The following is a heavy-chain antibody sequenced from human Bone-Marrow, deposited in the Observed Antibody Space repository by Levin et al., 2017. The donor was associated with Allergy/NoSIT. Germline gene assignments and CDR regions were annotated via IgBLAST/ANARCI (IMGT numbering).Heavy chain of an antibody. D-gene: IGHD2-15*01. Sequence: QAGGSLRLSCAASGFTFSSYSMNWVRRAPGKGLEWVSAISASGNAYYSDSVRGRFTISRDNSKNTLYLQLNSLRAEDTAVYYWAKKTNGDEAAGPGNYFDYWGRGTLVTVSS. CDR1: GFTFSSYS. V-gene: IGHV3-23*01. CDR2: ISASGNA. CDR3: AKKTNGDEAAGPGNYFDY. J-gene: IGHJ4*02.